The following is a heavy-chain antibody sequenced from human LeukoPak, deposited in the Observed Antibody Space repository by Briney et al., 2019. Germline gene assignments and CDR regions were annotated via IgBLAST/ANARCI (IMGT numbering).Heavy chain of an antibody. J-gene: IGHJ4*02. V-gene: IGHV3-7*03. Sequence: GGSLRLSCAASGFTFSSHWMSWVRQAPGKGLEWVANIKEDGSEKYYVDSVKGRFIISRDNAKNSLYLQMNSLRAEDTAVYYCARGGLVPNIFPYYFDSWGQGTLVTVSS. CDR2: IKEDGSEK. D-gene: IGHD6-19*01. CDR1: GFTFSSHW. CDR3: ARGGLVPNIFPYYFDS.